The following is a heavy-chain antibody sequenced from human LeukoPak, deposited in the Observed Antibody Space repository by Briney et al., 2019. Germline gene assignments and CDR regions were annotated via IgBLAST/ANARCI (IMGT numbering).Heavy chain of an antibody. CDR3: ARETSYSYGCWPFDY. CDR1: GGSISSSSYY. J-gene: IGHJ4*02. CDR2: IYYSGST. Sequence: ASETLSLTCTVSGGSISSSSYYWGWIRQPPGKGLEWIGSIYYSGSTYYNPSLKSRVTISVDTSKNQFSLKLSSVTAADTAVYYCARETSYSYGCWPFDYWGQGTLVTVSS. D-gene: IGHD5-18*01. V-gene: IGHV4-39*01.